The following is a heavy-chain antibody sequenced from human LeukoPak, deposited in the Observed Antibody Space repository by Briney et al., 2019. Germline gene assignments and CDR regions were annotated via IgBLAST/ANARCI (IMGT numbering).Heavy chain of an antibody. V-gene: IGHV4-39*07. J-gene: IGHJ6*03. Sequence: SETLSLTCTVSGGSISSSSYYWGWIRQPPGKGLEWIGTIYYSGSTYYNPSLKSRVTISVDTSKNQFSLKLSSVTAADTAVYYCARLVGATHALDYYYYMDVWGKGTTVTVSS. CDR3: ARLVGATHALDYYYYMDV. D-gene: IGHD1-26*01. CDR1: GGSISSSSYY. CDR2: IYYSGST.